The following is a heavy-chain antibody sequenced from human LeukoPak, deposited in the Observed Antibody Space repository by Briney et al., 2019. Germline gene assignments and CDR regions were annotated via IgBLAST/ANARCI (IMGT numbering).Heavy chain of an antibody. D-gene: IGHD6-19*01. V-gene: IGHV3-30-3*01. CDR3: ARAGSSGWYDY. Sequence: GGSLRLSCAASGFTFSSYAMHWVRQAPGKGLEWVAVISYDGSNKYYADSAKGRFTISRDNSKNTLYLQMNSLRAEDTAVYYCARAGSSGWYDYWGQGTLVTVSS. CDR2: ISYDGSNK. CDR1: GFTFSSYA. J-gene: IGHJ4*02.